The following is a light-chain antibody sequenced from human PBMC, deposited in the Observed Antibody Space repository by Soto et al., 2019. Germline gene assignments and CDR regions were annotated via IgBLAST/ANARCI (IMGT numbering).Light chain of an antibody. Sequence: QSALTQPRSVSGSPGQSVTISCTGPSSDVGGYNYVSWYQQHPGKAPKLMIYDVSKRPSGVPDRFSGSKSGNTASLTISGLQAEDEADYYCCSYAGNYVFGTGTKLTVL. CDR2: DVS. CDR3: CSYAGNYV. V-gene: IGLV2-11*01. J-gene: IGLJ1*01. CDR1: SSDVGGYNY.